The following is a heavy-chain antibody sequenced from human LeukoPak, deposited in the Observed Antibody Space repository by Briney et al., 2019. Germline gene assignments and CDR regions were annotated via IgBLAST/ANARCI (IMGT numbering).Heavy chain of an antibody. J-gene: IGHJ6*03. D-gene: IGHD3-10*01. V-gene: IGHV3-20*01. CDR1: GFTFDDYA. Sequence: GGSLRLSCAASGFTFDDYAMHWVRQAPGKGLEWVSLISWDGGSTGYADSVKGRFTISRDNAKNSLYLQMNSLRAEDTALYHCARGYYYGSGLGYMDVWGKGTTVTTSS. CDR2: ISWDGGST. CDR3: ARGYYYGSGLGYMDV.